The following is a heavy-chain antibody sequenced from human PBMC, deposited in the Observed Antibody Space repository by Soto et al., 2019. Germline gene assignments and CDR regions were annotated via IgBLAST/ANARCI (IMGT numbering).Heavy chain of an antibody. CDR2: ISSSSSYI. Sequence: AGGSLRLSCAASGFTFSSYSMNWVSQAPGKGLEWVSSISSSSSYIYYAGSVKGRFTISRDNAKNSLYLQMNSLRAEDTTVYYCARDEELGPRFDYWGQGTLVTVSS. CDR3: ARDEELGPRFDY. J-gene: IGHJ4*02. CDR1: GFTFSSYS. D-gene: IGHD1-26*01. V-gene: IGHV3-21*01.